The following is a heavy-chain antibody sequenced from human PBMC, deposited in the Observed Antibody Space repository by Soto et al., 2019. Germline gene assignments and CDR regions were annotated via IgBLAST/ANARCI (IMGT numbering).Heavy chain of an antibody. V-gene: IGHV6-1*01. Sequence: SQTLSLTCAISGDSVSSSNAAWNWIRQSPSRGLEWLGRTYYRSKWYRQYAASVKSRITINPDTSKNQFSLELNSVSPEDTAVYYCARTVGWLDPWGQGSLVTVSS. CDR1: GDSVSSSNAA. CDR2: TYYRSKWYR. J-gene: IGHJ5*02. D-gene: IGHD1-26*01. CDR3: ARTVGWLDP.